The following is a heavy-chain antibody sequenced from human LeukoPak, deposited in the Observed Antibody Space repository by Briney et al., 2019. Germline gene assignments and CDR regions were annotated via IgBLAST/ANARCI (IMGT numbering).Heavy chain of an antibody. CDR3: ARGITMVRGVIYNYYYGMDV. CDR1: GFTFSSYA. Sequence: GGSLRLSCAASGFTFSSYAMHWVRQAPGKGLEWVAVISYDGSNKYYADSVKGRFTISRDNSKNTLYLQMNSLRAEDTAVYYCARGITMVRGVIYNYYYGMDVWGKGTTVTVSS. CDR2: ISYDGSNK. V-gene: IGHV3-30-3*01. J-gene: IGHJ6*04. D-gene: IGHD3-10*01.